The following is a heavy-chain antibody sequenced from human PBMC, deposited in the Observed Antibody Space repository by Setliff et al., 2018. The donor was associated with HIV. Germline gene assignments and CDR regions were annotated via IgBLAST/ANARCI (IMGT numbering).Heavy chain of an antibody. CDR1: GGSINSTSYY. V-gene: IGHV4-39*07. CDR3: ARNTYSSGWYGPASNFDY. D-gene: IGHD6-19*01. Sequence: SETLSLTCTVSGGSINSTSYYWGWIRQPPGNGLEWIGSIYHTGSTYYKPSLKSRVTISVDTSKNQFSLRLNSVTAADTAIYYCARNTYSSGWYGPASNFDYWGQGTLVTVSS. J-gene: IGHJ4*02. CDR2: IYHTGST.